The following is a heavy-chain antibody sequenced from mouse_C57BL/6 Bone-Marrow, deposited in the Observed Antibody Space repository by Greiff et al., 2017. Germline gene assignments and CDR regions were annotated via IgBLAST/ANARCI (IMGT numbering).Heavy chain of an antibody. CDR3: SRQVTTVLATKYFDV. CDR1: GFTFSSYT. J-gene: IGHJ1*03. CDR2: ISGGGGNT. D-gene: IGHD1-1*01. V-gene: IGHV5-9*01. Sequence: EVQLVESGGGLVKPGGSLKLSCAASGFTFSSYTMSWVRQTPEQRLQWVAAISGGGGNTYYPASVTGRFTIARDNDKNILYLQMSSRRSEDTALYYCSRQVTTVLATKYFDVWGTGTTVTVSS.